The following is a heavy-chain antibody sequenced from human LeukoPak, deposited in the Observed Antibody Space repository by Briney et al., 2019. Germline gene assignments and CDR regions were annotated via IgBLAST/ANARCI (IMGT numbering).Heavy chain of an antibody. CDR1: GYSFISYW. V-gene: IGHV5-51*01. CDR2: IYPGDSDT. J-gene: IGHJ6*03. CDR3: SRVPTGVNLLSRYYYMDV. Sequence: GGSLKISLKGSGYSFISYWIGWVRQMPGKGLEWMGTIYPGDSDTRYSPSFQGQVTISADKSISTAYLPWSSLKTSDTALYYRSRVPTGVNLLSRYYYMDVWGKGTTVTASS. D-gene: IGHD2-2*01.